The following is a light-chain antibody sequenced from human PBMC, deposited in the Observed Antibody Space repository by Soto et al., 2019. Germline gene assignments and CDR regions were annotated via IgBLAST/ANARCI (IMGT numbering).Light chain of an antibody. CDR2: DAS. Sequence: DIQMTQSPSTLSASVGDRVTITCRASQSISTWLAWYQQKPGKAPKLLIYDASSLESGVPSRFSGSGSGTEFTLTISSLQPEDFASYYCQQYHRYSWTFGQGTKVEIK. V-gene: IGKV1-5*01. J-gene: IGKJ1*01. CDR1: QSISTW. CDR3: QQYHRYSWT.